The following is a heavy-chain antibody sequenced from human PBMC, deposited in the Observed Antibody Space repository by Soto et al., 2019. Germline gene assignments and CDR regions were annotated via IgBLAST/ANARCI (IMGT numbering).Heavy chain of an antibody. CDR2: ISPYNGNT. J-gene: IGHJ4*01. CDR1: GYIFITYG. D-gene: IGHD3-10*01. Sequence: ASVKVSCKASGYIFITYGISWVRQAPGQGLEWMGRISPYNGNTNYAQNLQGRVNMTTDTSTSTAYMELRSLRSDDTAVYYCVRDLDGSGSYYTDHWG. V-gene: IGHV1-18*01. CDR3: VRDLDGSGSYYTDH.